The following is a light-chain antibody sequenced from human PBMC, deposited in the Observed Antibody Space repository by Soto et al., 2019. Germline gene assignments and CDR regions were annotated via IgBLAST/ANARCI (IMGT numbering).Light chain of an antibody. J-gene: IGLJ2*01. V-gene: IGLV2-14*03. CDR2: DVS. CDR1: SSDIGGYNS. Sequence: QSALTQPASVSGSPGQSIPISGTGTSSDIGGYNSVSWYQQHPGKAPKLMIYDVSNRPSGVSNRFSGSKSGNTASLTISGLQAEDEADYYCSSYTISSIPVLFGGGTKLTVL. CDR3: SSYTISSIPVL.